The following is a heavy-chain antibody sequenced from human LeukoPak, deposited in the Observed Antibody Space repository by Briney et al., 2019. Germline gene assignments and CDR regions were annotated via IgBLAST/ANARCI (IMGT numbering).Heavy chain of an antibody. D-gene: IGHD3-16*02. CDR1: GYTFTGYY. V-gene: IGHV1-2*02. J-gene: IGHJ4*02. CDR2: INPNSGGT. Sequence: ASVKVSCKASGYTFTGYYMHWVRQAPGQGLEWMGWINPNSGGTYYAQKFQGRVTMTSDTSISTAYMELSRLRSDNTAVYYCARCIADYVWGSYRCLDYWGQGTLVTVSS. CDR3: ARCIADYVWGSYRCLDY.